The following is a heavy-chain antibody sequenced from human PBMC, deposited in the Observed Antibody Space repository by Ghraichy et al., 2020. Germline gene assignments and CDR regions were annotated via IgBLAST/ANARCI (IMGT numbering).Heavy chain of an antibody. CDR3: ARVGCSGGSCLYYYYGMDV. D-gene: IGHD2-15*01. CDR2: IWYDGSNK. J-gene: IGHJ6*02. CDR1: GFTFSSYG. Sequence: LSLTCAASGFTFSSYGMHWVRQAPGKGLEWVAVIWYDGSNKYYADSVKGRFTISRDNSKNTLYLQMNSLRAEDTAVYYCARVGCSGGSCLYYYYGMDVWGQGTTVTVSS. V-gene: IGHV3-33*01.